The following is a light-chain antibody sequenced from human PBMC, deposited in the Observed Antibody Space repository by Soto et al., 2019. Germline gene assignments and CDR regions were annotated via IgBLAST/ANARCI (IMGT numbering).Light chain of an antibody. Sequence: EIVLTQSPGTLSLSPGERATLSCRASQSVFNNHIGWYQQEPGQAPRRLIFGASFRATGIPDRFSGSGSGTDFTLTISRLEPEDFAVYYCQQYGSSPTTFGQGTKVDIK. CDR2: GAS. CDR1: QSVFNNH. CDR3: QQYGSSPTT. J-gene: IGKJ1*01. V-gene: IGKV3-20*01.